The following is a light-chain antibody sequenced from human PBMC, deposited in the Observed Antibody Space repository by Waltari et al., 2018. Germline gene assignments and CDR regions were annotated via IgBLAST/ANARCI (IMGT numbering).Light chain of an antibody. CDR3: NSYAGSSHVV. CDR1: SSDVGAYNH. Sequence: QSALTQPPSASGSPGQSVTISCTGTSSDVGAYNHVSWYQQHPGKPPKPIIYDVSKRPSVVRDRFSGSKSGNTASLTVSGLQADDEADYYCNSYAGSSHVVFGGGTTLTVL. V-gene: IGLV2-8*01. CDR2: DVS. J-gene: IGLJ2*01.